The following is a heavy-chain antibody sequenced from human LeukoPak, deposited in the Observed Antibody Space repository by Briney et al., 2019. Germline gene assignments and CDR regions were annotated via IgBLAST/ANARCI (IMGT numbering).Heavy chain of an antibody. CDR1: GFTFSDYY. CDR2: ISSSGSTI. D-gene: IGHD4-11*01. V-gene: IGHV3-11*04. Sequence: PGGSLRLSCAASGFTFSDYYMSWIRQAPGKGLEWVSYISSSGSTIYYADSVKGRFTISRDNAKNSLYLQMNSLRAEDTVVYYCARARRVYSNYGIDYWGQGTLVTVSS. J-gene: IGHJ4*02. CDR3: ARARRVYSNYGIDY.